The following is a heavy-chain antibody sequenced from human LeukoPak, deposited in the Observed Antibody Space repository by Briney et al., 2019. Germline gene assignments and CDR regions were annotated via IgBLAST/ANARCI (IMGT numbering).Heavy chain of an antibody. D-gene: IGHD6-19*01. Sequence: GRSLRLSCAASGFTFSSYAIHWVRQAPGKGLEWVAVISYDGSNKYYADSVKGRFTISRDNSKNTLYLQMNSQRAEDTAVYYCASHSSGWYYWGQGTLVTVSS. CDR1: GFTFSSYA. V-gene: IGHV3-30*04. CDR2: ISYDGSNK. J-gene: IGHJ4*02. CDR3: ASHSSGWYY.